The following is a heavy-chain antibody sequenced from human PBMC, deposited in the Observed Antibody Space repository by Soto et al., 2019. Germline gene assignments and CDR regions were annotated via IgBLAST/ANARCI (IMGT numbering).Heavy chain of an antibody. Sequence: GGSLRLSCAASGFTFSSYSMNWVRQAPGKGLEWVSYISSSSSTIYYADSVKGRFTISRDNAKNSLYLQMNSLRAEDTAVYYCASGASSGWYLDYWGEGTLVTVAP. CDR2: ISSSSSTI. CDR3: ASGASSGWYLDY. J-gene: IGHJ4*02. CDR1: GFTFSSYS. D-gene: IGHD6-19*01. V-gene: IGHV3-48*01.